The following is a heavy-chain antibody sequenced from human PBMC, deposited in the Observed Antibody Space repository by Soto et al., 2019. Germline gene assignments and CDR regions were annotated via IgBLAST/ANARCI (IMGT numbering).Heavy chain of an antibody. J-gene: IGHJ5*02. CDR2: INHSGST. V-gene: IGHV4-34*01. Sequence: QVQLQQWGAGLLKPSETLSLTCAVYGGSFSGYYWSWIRQPPGKGLEWIGEINHSGSTNYNPSLKSRVTISGETSKNQFSLKLSSVTAADTAVYYCARGGRDYDILTGYSLLYNWFDPWGQGTLVTVSS. D-gene: IGHD3-9*01. CDR1: GGSFSGYY. CDR3: ARGGRDYDILTGYSLLYNWFDP.